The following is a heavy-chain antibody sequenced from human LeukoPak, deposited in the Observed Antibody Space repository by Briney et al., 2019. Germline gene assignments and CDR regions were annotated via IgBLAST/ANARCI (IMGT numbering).Heavy chain of an antibody. CDR1: GFTFSDYY. D-gene: IGHD5-12*01. Sequence: GGSLRLSCAASGFTFSDYYMSWIRQAPGKGLLWVSRINGDADTTMYADSVKGRFTTSRDNDKNTLYLQMDRLTPDDTGVYFCARASYAGYQFWGQGALVTVSA. CDR3: ARASYAGYQF. V-gene: IGHV3-74*03. J-gene: IGHJ4*02. CDR2: INGDADTT.